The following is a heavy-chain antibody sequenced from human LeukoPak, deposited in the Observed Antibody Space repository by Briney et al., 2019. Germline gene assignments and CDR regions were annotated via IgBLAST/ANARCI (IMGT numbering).Heavy chain of an antibody. D-gene: IGHD1-1*01. CDR3: ARAPTGTGGWNWFDP. CDR1: GGSISSYY. V-gene: IGHV4-4*07. CDR2: IYPSGST. Sequence: SETLSLTCTVSGGSISSYYWSWIRQPAGKGLELIGCIYPSGSTNYNPSLKSRVTMSVDTSKSQFSLKLSSVTAADTAVYYCARAPTGTGGWNWFDPWGQGTLVTVSS. J-gene: IGHJ5*02.